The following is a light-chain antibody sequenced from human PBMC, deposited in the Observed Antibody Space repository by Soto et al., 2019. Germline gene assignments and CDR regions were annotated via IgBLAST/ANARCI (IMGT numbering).Light chain of an antibody. CDR3: SSYADSNSYV. CDR2: EVT. J-gene: IGLJ1*01. CDR1: RSDVGGYNY. V-gene: IGLV2-8*01. Sequence: QSVLTQPPSASGSPGQSVTISCTGTRSDVGGYNYVYWYQQHPGKAPKLMIYEVTKRPSGVPDRFSGSKSGNTASLTVSGLQAEDEADYYCSSYADSNSYVFGTGTKVTVL.